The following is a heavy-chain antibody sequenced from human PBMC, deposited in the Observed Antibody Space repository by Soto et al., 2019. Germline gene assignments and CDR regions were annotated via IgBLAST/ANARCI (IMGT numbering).Heavy chain of an antibody. V-gene: IGHV4-59*01. CDR3: GRDGRVVTGVFNS. CDR2: MHYNGYT. CDR1: SDSISNYY. D-gene: IGHD7-27*01. Sequence: SETLSLTCTVSSDSISNYYCSWFRQPPGKGLEWIGYMHYNGYTSYNPSLRSRVTISVDTSKNHFSLKLRSVTAADTAFYYGGRDGRVVTGVFNSGGQVAL. J-gene: IGHJ4*02.